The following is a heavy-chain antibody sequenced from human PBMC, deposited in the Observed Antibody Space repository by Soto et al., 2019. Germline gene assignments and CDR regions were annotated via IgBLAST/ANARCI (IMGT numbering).Heavy chain of an antibody. V-gene: IGHV5-51*01. CDR2: IYPGDSDT. CDR3: ARLGPYSSSWYVFDY. CDR1: GFRFTSYW. J-gene: IGHJ4*02. Sequence: PGEALKISGECSGFRFTSYWMGCVRQMPAKGLEWMGIIYPGDSDTRYSPSFQGQVTISADKSISTAYLQWSSLKASDTAMYYCARLGPYSSSWYVFDYWGQGTLVTVSS. D-gene: IGHD6-13*01.